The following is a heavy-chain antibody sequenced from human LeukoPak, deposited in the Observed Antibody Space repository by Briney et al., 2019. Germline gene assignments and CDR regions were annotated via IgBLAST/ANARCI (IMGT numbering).Heavy chain of an antibody. J-gene: IGHJ4*02. CDR1: GYSISGGYY. V-gene: IGHV4-38-2*01. CDR2: IYHSGST. CDR3: ARGVTMVRGAAYFDY. Sequence: SETLSLTCAVSGYSISGGYYWGWIRQPPGKGLEWIGSIYHSGSTYYNPSLKSRVTISVDTSKNQFSLKLSSVTAADTAVYYCARGVTMVRGAAYFDYWGQGTLVTVSS. D-gene: IGHD3-10*01.